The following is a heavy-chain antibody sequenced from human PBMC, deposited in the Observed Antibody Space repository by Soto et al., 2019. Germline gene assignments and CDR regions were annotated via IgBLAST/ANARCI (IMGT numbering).Heavy chain of an antibody. J-gene: IGHJ2*01. D-gene: IGHD6-19*01. CDR3: ARESSGWHWYFDL. V-gene: IGHV6-1*01. Sequence: QVQLQQSGPGLVKPSQTLSLICAISGDSVSSDSATWNWIRQSPSRGLEWLGRTYYRSKWYNEYAVSVKSRIAITPDTSKIQFSLQLNSVTPEDTAVYFCARESSGWHWYFDLWGRGTLVTVSS. CDR1: GDSVSSDSAT. CDR2: TYYRSKWYN.